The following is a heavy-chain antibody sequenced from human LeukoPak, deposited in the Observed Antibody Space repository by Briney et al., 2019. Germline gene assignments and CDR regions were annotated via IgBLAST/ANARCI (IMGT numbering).Heavy chain of an antibody. V-gene: IGHV3-23*01. D-gene: IGHD2-15*01. J-gene: IGHJ6*02. CDR2: ISGSGGST. CDR3: AKECSGGSCYSNSQYYYYGMDV. Sequence: GGSLRLSCAASGFTFSSSAMSWVRQAPGKGLEWVSAISGSGGSTYYADSAKGRFTVSRDNSKNTLYLQMNSLRAEDTAVFYCAKECSGGSCYSNSQYYYYGMDVWGQGTTVTVSS. CDR1: GFTFSSSA.